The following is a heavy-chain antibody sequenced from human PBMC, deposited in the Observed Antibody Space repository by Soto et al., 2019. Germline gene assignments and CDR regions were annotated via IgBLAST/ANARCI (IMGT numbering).Heavy chain of an antibody. CDR3: AGGHHCYSFSCPDDYYYYYYVEV. Sequence: EVQLVESGGGLVKPGGSLRLSCAASGFTFSNYNMNWVRQAPGKGLEWVASISTSSGTIYFADSVKGRFTISRDNTKNSMYLQKNSMRAEDTAVYYCAGGHHCYSFSCPDDYYYYYYVEVWGKGTTVTVSS. CDR1: GFTFSNYN. V-gene: IGHV3-21*01. J-gene: IGHJ6*03. CDR2: ISTSSGTI. D-gene: IGHD6-13*01.